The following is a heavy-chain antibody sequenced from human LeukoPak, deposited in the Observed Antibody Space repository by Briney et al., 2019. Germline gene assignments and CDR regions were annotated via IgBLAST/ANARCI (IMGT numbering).Heavy chain of an antibody. D-gene: IGHD3-22*01. Sequence: GGSLRLSCAASGFTFSSYGMHWVRQAPGKGLEWVAFIRYDGSNKYYADSVKGRFTISRDNSKNTLYLQMNSLRTEDTAVYYCAKDLGYYDSSGYQPPDIWGQGTMVTVSS. V-gene: IGHV3-30*02. CDR3: AKDLGYYDSSGYQPPDI. CDR2: IRYDGSNK. J-gene: IGHJ3*02. CDR1: GFTFSSYG.